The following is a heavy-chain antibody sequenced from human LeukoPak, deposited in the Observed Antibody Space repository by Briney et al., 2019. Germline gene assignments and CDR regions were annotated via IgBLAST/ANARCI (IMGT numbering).Heavy chain of an antibody. CDR1: GFTFSSYA. D-gene: IGHD3-10*01. Sequence: GGSRRLSCAASGFTFSSYAMHWFRQAPGKGLEYVSAISSTGGSTYYANSVKGRFTISRDNSKNTLYLQMGSLRAEDMAVYYCARDEAYYYGSGSYYKGNLYYYGMDVWGQGTTVTVSS. J-gene: IGHJ6*02. CDR2: ISSTGGST. CDR3: ARDEAYYYGSGSYYKGNLYYYGMDV. V-gene: IGHV3-64*01.